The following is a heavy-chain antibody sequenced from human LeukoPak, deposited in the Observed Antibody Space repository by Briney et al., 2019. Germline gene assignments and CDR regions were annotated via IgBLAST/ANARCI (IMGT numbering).Heavy chain of an antibody. V-gene: IGHV4-34*01. D-gene: IGHD3-9*01. Sequence: PSETLSLTCAVYGGSFSGYYWSWIRQPPGKGLEWIGEINHSGSTNYNPSLKSRVTISVDTSKNQFSLKLSSVTAADTAVYYCARGHELRYFDWLSVYNWFDPWGQGTLVTVSS. CDR3: ARGHELRYFDWLSVYNWFDP. CDR1: GGSFSGYY. J-gene: IGHJ5*02. CDR2: INHSGST.